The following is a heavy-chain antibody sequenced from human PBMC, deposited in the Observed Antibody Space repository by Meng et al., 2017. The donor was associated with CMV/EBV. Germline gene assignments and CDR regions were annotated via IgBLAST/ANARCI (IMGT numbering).Heavy chain of an antibody. Sequence: GDLQQVGAGIFKPSGAPSPTCAVYGGSFSGYYWSWIRQPPGKGLEWIGEINHSGSTNYNPSLKSRVTISVDTSKNQFSLKLSSVTAADTAVYYCARGGGGEWELLHYFDYWGQGTLVTVSS. D-gene: IGHD1-26*01. V-gene: IGHV4-34*01. CDR3: ARGGGGEWELLHYFDY. J-gene: IGHJ4*02. CDR2: INHSGST. CDR1: GGSFSGYY.